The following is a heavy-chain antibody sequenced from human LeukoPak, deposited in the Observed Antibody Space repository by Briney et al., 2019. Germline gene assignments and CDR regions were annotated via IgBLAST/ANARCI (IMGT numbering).Heavy chain of an antibody. D-gene: IGHD2-15*01. Sequence: PGGSLRLSCVASGFTVSSNYMSWVRQAPGKGLEWVSVIYSGGSTYYADSAKGRFTISRDISKNTLYLQMNSLRAEDTAVYYCARMGVRDIGDYWGQGTLVTVSS. J-gene: IGHJ4*02. CDR2: IYSGGST. CDR3: ARMGVRDIGDY. V-gene: IGHV3-53*01. CDR1: GFTVSSNY.